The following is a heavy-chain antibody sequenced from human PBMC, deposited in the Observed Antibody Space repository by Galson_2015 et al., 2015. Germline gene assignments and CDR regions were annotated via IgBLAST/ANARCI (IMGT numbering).Heavy chain of an antibody. J-gene: IGHJ6*02. V-gene: IGHV6-1*01. CDR3: TRFPNRPQDYYYGMDV. D-gene: IGHD2-8*01. CDR1: GDSVSSNSAA. CDR2: TYYRSKWYN. Sequence: CAISGDSVSSNSAAWNRIRQSPSRGLEWLGRTYYRSKWYNDYAVSVKSRITINPDTSKNQFSLQLNSVTPEDTAVYYCTRFPNRPQDYYYGMDVWGRGTTVTVSS.